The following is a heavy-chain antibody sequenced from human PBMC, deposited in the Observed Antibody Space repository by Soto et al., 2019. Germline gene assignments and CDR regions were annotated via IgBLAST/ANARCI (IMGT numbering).Heavy chain of an antibody. D-gene: IGHD2-21*02. J-gene: IGHJ4*02. V-gene: IGHV3-23*01. CDR3: AKDQTDVTLFDY. CDR2: ISGSGGST. Sequence: GSLRLSCAASGFTFSSYAMSWVRQAPGKGLEWVSAISGSGGSTYYADSVKGRFTISRDNSKNTLYLQMNSLRAEDTAVYYCAKDQTDVTLFDYWGQGTLVTVSS. CDR1: GFTFSSYA.